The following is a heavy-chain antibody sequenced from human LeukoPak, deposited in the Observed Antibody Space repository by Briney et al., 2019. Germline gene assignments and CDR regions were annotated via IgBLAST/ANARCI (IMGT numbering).Heavy chain of an antibody. J-gene: IGHJ6*03. CDR3: ARGEYAAAGGPYYYYYMDV. V-gene: IGHV4-4*09. Sequence: PSETLSLTCTVSGGSISSYYWSWIRQPPGKGLEWIGYIYTSGSTNYNPPLKSRVTISVDTSKNQFSLKLSSVTAADTAVYYCARGEYAAAGGPYYYYYMDVWGKGTTVTVSS. CDR1: GGSISSYY. D-gene: IGHD6-13*01. CDR2: IYTSGST.